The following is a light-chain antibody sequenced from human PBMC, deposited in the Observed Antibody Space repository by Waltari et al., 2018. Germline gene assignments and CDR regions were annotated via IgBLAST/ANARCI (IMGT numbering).Light chain of an antibody. CDR2: KVS. CDR3: MQATHLPVT. CDR1: QSRVYPGGISY. V-gene: IGKV2-30*01. J-gene: IGKJ5*01. Sequence: DVGLTHPPLPLPVTLGQPASFSCSSRQSRVYPGGISYLTWFHQRPGQAPRRLIYKVSNRDSGVPGRFSGSGSGTDFTLMISSVEAEDVGVYFCMQATHLPVTFGQGTRLEIK.